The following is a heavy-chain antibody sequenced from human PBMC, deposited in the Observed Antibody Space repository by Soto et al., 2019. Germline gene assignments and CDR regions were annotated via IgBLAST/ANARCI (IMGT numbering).Heavy chain of an antibody. D-gene: IGHD3-22*01. CDR2: IYYSGST. CDR1: GGSISSSSYY. V-gene: IGHV4-39*01. J-gene: IGHJ4*02. Sequence: PSETLSLTCTVSGGSISSSSYYWGWIRQPPGKGLEWIGGIYYSGSTYYNPSLKSRVTISVDTSKNQFSLKLSSVTAADTAVYYCALQGITMIVVAGGFDYWGQGTLVTVSS. CDR3: ALQGITMIVVAGGFDY.